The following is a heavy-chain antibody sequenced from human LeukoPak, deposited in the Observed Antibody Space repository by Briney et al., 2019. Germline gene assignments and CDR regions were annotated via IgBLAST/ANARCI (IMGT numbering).Heavy chain of an antibody. Sequence: GGSLRLSCAASGFTFSSYSMTWVRQAPGKGLEWVSSITGSSTYIDYADSVKGRFTISRDNAKNSLYLQMNSLRAEDTAVYYCARAKDRPYSYYYMDVWGKGTTVTVSS. J-gene: IGHJ6*03. CDR1: GFTFSSYS. D-gene: IGHD2-21*01. CDR3: ARAKDRPYSYYYMDV. V-gene: IGHV3-21*01. CDR2: ITGSSTYI.